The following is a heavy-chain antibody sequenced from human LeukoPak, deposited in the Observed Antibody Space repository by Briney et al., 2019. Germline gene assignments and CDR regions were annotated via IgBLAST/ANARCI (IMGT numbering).Heavy chain of an antibody. Sequence: PSETLSLTCAVYGGSFSGYYWSWIRQPPGKGLEWIGEINHSGSTNYNPSLKSRVTISVDTSKNQFSLKLSSVTAADTAVYYCARVSGSYPGYYYYGMDVWGQGTTVTVSS. J-gene: IGHJ6*02. CDR3: ARVSGSYPGYYYYGMDV. CDR2: INHSGST. CDR1: GGSFSGYY. V-gene: IGHV4-34*01. D-gene: IGHD1-26*01.